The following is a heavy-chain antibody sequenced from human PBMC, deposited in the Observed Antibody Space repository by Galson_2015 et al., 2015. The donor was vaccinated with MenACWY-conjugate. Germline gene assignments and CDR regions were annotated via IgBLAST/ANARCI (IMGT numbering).Heavy chain of an antibody. CDR3: AKVPSNYGDYSPLYFDY. CDR2: ISGSGGST. V-gene: IGHV3-23*01. CDR1: GFTFSSYA. J-gene: IGHJ4*02. D-gene: IGHD4-17*01. Sequence: SLRLSCAASGFTFSSYAMSWVRQAPGKGLEWVSAISGSGGSTYYADSVKGRFTIPRDNSKNTLYLQLNSLRAEDTAVYYCAKVPSNYGDYSPLYFDYWGQGTLVTVSS.